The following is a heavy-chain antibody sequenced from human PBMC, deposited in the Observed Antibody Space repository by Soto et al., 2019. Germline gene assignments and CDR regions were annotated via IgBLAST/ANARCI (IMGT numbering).Heavy chain of an antibody. V-gene: IGHV3-30*18. CDR3: AKVLWFGELLQRYYYYGMDV. CDR2: ISYDGSNK. D-gene: IGHD3-10*01. Sequence: QVQLVESGGGVVQPGRSLRLSCAASGFTFSSYGMHWVRQAPGKGLEWVAVISYDGSNKYYADSVKGRFTISRDNSKNTLYLQINSLRAEDTAVYYCAKVLWFGELLQRYYYYGMDVWGQGTTVTVSS. J-gene: IGHJ6*02. CDR1: GFTFSSYG.